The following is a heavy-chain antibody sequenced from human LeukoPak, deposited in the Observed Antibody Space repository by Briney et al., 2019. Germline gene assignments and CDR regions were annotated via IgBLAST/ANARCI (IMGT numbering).Heavy chain of an antibody. CDR1: GGSISNYY. CDR2: IYYSGST. D-gene: IGHD3-16*02. J-gene: IGHJ4*02. CDR3: ARVPEKTYYDYVWGSYPENNYFDY. V-gene: IGHV4-59*06. Sequence: SETLSLTCTVSGGSISNYYWSWIRQPPGKGLEWIGYIYYSGSTYYNPSLKSRVTISVDTSKNQFSLKLSSVTAADTAVYYCARVPEKTYYDYVWGSYPENNYFDYWGQGTLVTVSS.